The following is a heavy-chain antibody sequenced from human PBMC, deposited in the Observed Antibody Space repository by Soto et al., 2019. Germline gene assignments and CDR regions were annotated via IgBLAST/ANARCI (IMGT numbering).Heavy chain of an antibody. Sequence: QVHLQRSAPGLGNLSETLPLTSTVSGGPMGSSYWTWIRKPAGRGLEWIGRVYSSGGTHYNPPLKSRVTISLDTSKNQFSLRLLSVTDADTAVYYCARGQRFSDWFDPWGQGTLVTVSS. J-gene: IGHJ5*02. CDR2: VYSSGGT. V-gene: IGHV4-4*07. CDR1: GGPMGSSY. CDR3: ARGQRFSDWFDP. D-gene: IGHD3-3*01.